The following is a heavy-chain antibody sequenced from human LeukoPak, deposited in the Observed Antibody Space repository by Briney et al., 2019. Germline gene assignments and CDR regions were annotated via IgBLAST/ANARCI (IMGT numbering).Heavy chain of an antibody. D-gene: IGHD6-19*01. CDR2: ISTTSSYI. CDR1: GFTLSVYS. Sequence: TGGSLRLSCAASGFTLSVYSMNWVRQAPGKGLEWVSCISTTSSYIYYADSVKGRFTISRDNAKNSLYLQMNSLRAEDTAVYYCARGLSSGWYYGPDYWGQGTLVTVSS. J-gene: IGHJ4*02. CDR3: ARGLSSGWYYGPDY. V-gene: IGHV3-21*01.